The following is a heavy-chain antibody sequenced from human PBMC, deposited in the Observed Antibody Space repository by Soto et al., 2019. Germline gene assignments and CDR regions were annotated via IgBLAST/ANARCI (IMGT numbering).Heavy chain of an antibody. CDR3: ARVYSDAFDI. V-gene: IGHV3-11*01. J-gene: IGHJ3*02. Sequence: VGSLRLSCAASTFTFSDYYMIWIRQAPGKGLEWVSYISSSGTDKYDADSVKGRFTISRDNTKNSLYLQMSNLRAEDTALYYCARVYSDAFDIWGQGTMVTVSS. CDR2: ISSSGTDK. D-gene: IGHD2-8*01. CDR1: TFTFSDYY.